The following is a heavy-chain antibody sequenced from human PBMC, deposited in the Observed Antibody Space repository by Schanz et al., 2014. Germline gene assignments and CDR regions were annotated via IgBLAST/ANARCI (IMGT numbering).Heavy chain of an antibody. J-gene: IGHJ1*01. CDR2: ISYDGSNK. D-gene: IGHD6-13*01. V-gene: IGHV3-30*19. CDR1: GFTFNNYG. Sequence: QVQLVESGGGVVQPGGSLRLSCAASGFTFNNYGMHWVRQAPGKGLEWVAVISYDGSNKYYADSVKGRFAISRENSKNTMFLQMSSLRPEDTAVYYCATGRAASNFGSEYFLYWGQGTLVTVSS. CDR3: ATGRAASNFGSEYFLY.